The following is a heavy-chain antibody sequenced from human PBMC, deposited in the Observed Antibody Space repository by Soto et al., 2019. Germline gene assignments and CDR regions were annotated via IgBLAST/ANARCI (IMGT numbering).Heavy chain of an antibody. D-gene: IGHD1-1*01. J-gene: IGHJ6*02. CDR3: ARDIESVTTKHFFYYYAMDV. CDR1: GFTFSNYG. V-gene: IGHV1-18*01. CDR2: VSANNGHT. Sequence: ASVKVSCKASGFTFSNYGLNWVRQAPGQGLEWMGWVSANNGHTNYAQNFQGRVSMTTDTSTSTAYMELRGLRFDDTAVYYCARDIESVTTKHFFYYYAMDVWGQGTTVTVSS.